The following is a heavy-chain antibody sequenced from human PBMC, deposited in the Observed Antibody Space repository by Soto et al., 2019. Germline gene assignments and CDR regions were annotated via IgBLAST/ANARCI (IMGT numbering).Heavy chain of an antibody. J-gene: IGHJ4*02. V-gene: IGHV1-69*06. D-gene: IGHD1-26*01. CDR1: GGTFSSYA. Sequence: GASVKVSCKASGGTFSSYAISWVRQAPGQGLEWMGGIIPIFGTANYAQKFQGRVTITADKSTSTAYMELSSLRSEDTAVYYCARASGSYLAADFDYWGQGTLVTVSS. CDR2: IIPIFGTA. CDR3: ARASGSYLAADFDY.